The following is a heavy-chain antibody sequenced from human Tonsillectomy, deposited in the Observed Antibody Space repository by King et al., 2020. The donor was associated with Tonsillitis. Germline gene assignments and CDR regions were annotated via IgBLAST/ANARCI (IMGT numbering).Heavy chain of an antibody. Sequence: QLQESGPGLVKPSEPLSLTCTVSGDSISSTSYYWGWIRQPPGKGLELIVFIHYSGSTCSNPSLKSRVTISVETSTNHFSLNLSSLTAADTAVYYCARGTFIAVPDSFDYWGQGTLVPVSA. CDR1: GDSISSTSYY. J-gene: IGHJ4*02. CDR3: ARGTFIAVPDSFDY. CDR2: IHYSGST. D-gene: IGHD6-19*01. V-gene: IGHV4-39*02.